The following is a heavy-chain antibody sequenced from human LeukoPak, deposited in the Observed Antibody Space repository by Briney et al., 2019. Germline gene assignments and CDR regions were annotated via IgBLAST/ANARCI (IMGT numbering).Heavy chain of an antibody. CDR2: IYYSGST. V-gene: IGHV4-59*01. CDR3: ARVHHYYYYYMDV. J-gene: IGHJ6*03. Sequence: SETLSLTCTVCGGSISSYYWSWLRQPRGKGLERMGYIYYSGSTNYNPSLKSRVTISVDTSKNQFSLKLSSVTAADTAVYYCARVHHYYYYYMDVWGKGTTVTVSS. CDR1: GGSISSYY.